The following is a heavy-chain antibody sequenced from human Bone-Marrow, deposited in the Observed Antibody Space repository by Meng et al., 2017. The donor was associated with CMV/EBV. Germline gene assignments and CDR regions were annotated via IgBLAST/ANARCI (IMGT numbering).Heavy chain of an antibody. J-gene: IGHJ6*02. D-gene: IGHD3-3*01. Sequence: GESLKISCVASGFTFSSYAMHWVRQAAGKGLEWVSGIRSSGDDTHYAVSVKGRFTISRDNSKSTLYLQMSSLRAEDTAIYYCAKVEKLPTYYYYVMDVWGQGTTVTVSS. CDR1: GFTFSSYA. CDR3: AKVEKLPTYYYYVMDV. CDR2: IRSSGDDT. V-gene: IGHV3-23*01.